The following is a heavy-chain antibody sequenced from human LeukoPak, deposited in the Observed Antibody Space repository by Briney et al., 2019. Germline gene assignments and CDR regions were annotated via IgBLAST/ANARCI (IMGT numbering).Heavy chain of an antibody. CDR2: IYPDDSDT. CDR1: GYSFTSYW. D-gene: IGHD1-26*01. Sequence: NPGESLKISCTGSGYSFTSYWISWVRQMPGKGLEWMGIIYPDDSDTRYSPSFQGQVTISADKSISTAYLQWSSLRASDTAMYYCARRVAGSYHDAFDIWGQGTMVTVSS. J-gene: IGHJ3*02. V-gene: IGHV5-51*01. CDR3: ARRVAGSYHDAFDI.